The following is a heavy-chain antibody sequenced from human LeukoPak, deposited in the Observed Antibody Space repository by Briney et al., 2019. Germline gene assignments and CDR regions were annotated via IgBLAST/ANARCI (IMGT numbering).Heavy chain of an antibody. CDR2: ISAYNGNT. J-gene: IGHJ4*02. CDR3: ARGGCSSITCYPLDY. Sequence: ASVKVSCKASGYTFTSYGISWVRQAPGQGLEWMGWISAYNGNTNYAQKLQGRVTMTTDTSTSTAYMELRSLRSDDTAIYYCARGGCSSITCYPLDYWGQGTLVTVSS. CDR1: GYTFTSYG. V-gene: IGHV1-18*01. D-gene: IGHD2-2*01.